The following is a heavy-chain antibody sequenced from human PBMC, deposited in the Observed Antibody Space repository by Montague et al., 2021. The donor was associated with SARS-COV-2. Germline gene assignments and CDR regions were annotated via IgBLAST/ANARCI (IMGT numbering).Heavy chain of an antibody. CDR1: RLPFNGYA. V-gene: IGHV3-30*04. J-gene: IGHJ6*02. CDR2: ISHDESNH. CDR3: ARDLFYIRNYYYYYGMDV. D-gene: IGHD2/OR15-2a*01. Sequence: SLRLSCAASRLPFNGYAMHWVRQAPGKGLEWLTFISHDESNHRYADSVKGRFTISRDNSKNTLYLQLNRLRAEDTALYYCARDLFYIRNYYYYYGMDVWGQGTTVTVSS.